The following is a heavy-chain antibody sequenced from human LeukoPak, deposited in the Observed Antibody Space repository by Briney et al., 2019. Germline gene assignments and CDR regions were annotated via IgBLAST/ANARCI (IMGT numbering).Heavy chain of an antibody. J-gene: IGHJ4*02. CDR2: IIPIFGTA. D-gene: IGHD5-18*01. Sequence: GASVKVSCKASGGTFSSYTISWVRQAPGQGLEWMGRIIPIFGTANYAQKFQGRVTISTDESTSKAYMEQSRLRSEDTAVYYCARCRIVLIDTAMVNGYFDYWGQGTLVTVSS. CDR3: ARCRIVLIDTAMVNGYFDY. CDR1: GGTFSSYT. V-gene: IGHV1-69*05.